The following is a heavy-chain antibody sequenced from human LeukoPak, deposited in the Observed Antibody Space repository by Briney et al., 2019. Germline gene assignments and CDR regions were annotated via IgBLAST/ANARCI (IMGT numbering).Heavy chain of an antibody. CDR2: INPNSGGT. V-gene: IGHV1-2*02. CDR1: GYTFTGYY. CDR3: ANGVDYYGSGSYYRY. Sequence: GASVKVSCKASGYTFTGYYMHWVRQAPGQGLEWMGWINPNSGGTNYAQKFQGRVTMTRDMSTSTVYMELSSLRSEDTAVYYCANGVDYYGSGSYYRYWGQGTLVTVSS. D-gene: IGHD3-10*01. J-gene: IGHJ4*02.